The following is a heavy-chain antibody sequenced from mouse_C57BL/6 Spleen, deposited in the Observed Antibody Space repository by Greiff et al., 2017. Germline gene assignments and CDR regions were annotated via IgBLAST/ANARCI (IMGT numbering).Heavy chain of an antibody. CDR2: IRNKANGYTT. Sequence: EVQLVESGGGLVQPGGSLSLSCAASGFTFTDYYMSWVRQPPGKALEWLGFIRNKANGYTTEYSASVKGRFTISRDNSQSILYLQMNALRAEDSATYYCAGYDYSNFYYAMDYWGQGTSVTVSS. J-gene: IGHJ4*01. V-gene: IGHV7-3*01. CDR3: AGYDYSNFYYAMDY. D-gene: IGHD2-5*01. CDR1: GFTFTDYY.